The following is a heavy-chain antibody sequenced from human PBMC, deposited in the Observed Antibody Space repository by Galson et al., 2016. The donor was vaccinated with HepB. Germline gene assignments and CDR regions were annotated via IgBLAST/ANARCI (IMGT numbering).Heavy chain of an antibody. V-gene: IGHV4-34*01. D-gene: IGHD5-18*01. Sequence: SETLSLTCDVHGGSLSGSFWNWIRQPPGKGLEWIGEINHSGGTNYNPLLSRRLTISVDTSKKQISLRLTSVTAGDTAFYYCAMDTHSWVRFDHWGHGTLVTVSS. J-gene: IGHJ4*01. CDR2: INHSGGT. CDR1: GGSLSGSF. CDR3: AMDTHSWVRFDH.